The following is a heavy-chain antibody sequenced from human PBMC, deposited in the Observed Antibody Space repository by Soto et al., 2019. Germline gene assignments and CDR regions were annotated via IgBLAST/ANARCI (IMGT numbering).Heavy chain of an antibody. CDR2: IYYSGST. Sequence: QVQLQESGPGLVKPSQTLSLTCTVSGGSISSGGYYWSWIRQHPGKGLEWIGYIYYSGSTYYNPSLKSQVTISVDTSKNQFSLKLSSVTAADTAVYYCASQAEYCSSTSCYGGGFDYWGQGTLVTVSS. D-gene: IGHD2-2*01. J-gene: IGHJ4*02. V-gene: IGHV4-31*01. CDR3: ASQAEYCSSTSCYGGGFDY. CDR1: GGSISSGGYY.